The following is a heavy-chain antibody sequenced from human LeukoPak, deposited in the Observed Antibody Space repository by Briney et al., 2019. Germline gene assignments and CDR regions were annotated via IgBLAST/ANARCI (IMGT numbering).Heavy chain of an antibody. J-gene: IGHJ4*02. CDR3: AKDTRAVAGTRGGFDY. CDR1: GFTFSSYA. D-gene: IGHD6-19*01. CDR2: ISWNSGSI. Sequence: GGSLRLSCAASGFTFSSYAMHWVRQAPGKGLEWVSGISWNSGSIGYADSVKGRFTISRDNAKNSLYLQMNSLRAEDTALYYCAKDTRAVAGTRGGFDYWGQGTLVTVSS. V-gene: IGHV3-9*01.